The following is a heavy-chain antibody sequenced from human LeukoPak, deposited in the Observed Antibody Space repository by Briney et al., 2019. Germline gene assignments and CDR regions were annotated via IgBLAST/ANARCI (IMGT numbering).Heavy chain of an antibody. V-gene: IGHV3-33*01. CDR1: GFTFSSYG. CDR2: IWYDGSNK. CDR3: ARGSPYYDILTGYTFDH. Sequence: GRSLRLSCAASGFTFSSYGMHWVRQAPGKGLEWVAVIWYDGSNKYYADSVKGRFTISRDNSKNTLYLQMNSLRAEDTAVYYCARGSPYYDILTGYTFDHWGQGTLVTVSS. D-gene: IGHD3-9*01. J-gene: IGHJ4*02.